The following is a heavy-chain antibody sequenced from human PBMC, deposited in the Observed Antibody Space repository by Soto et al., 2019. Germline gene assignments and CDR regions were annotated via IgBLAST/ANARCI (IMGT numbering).Heavy chain of an antibody. J-gene: IGHJ4*02. CDR3: ARDSAYSSSWYLSGYFDY. CDR1: GVTFSSYA. Sequence: GGSLRLSCAASGVTFSSYAMHWVRQAPGKGLEWVAVISYDGSNKYYADSVKGRFTISRDNSKNTLYLQMNSLRAEDTAVYYCARDSAYSSSWYLSGYFDYWGQGTLVTVSS. V-gene: IGHV3-30-3*01. CDR2: ISYDGSNK. D-gene: IGHD6-13*01.